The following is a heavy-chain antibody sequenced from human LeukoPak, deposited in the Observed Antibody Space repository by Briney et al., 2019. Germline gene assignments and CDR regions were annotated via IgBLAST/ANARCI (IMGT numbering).Heavy chain of an antibody. CDR3: AKDPYRVGLMDV. D-gene: IGHD3-10*01. J-gene: IGHJ6*02. V-gene: IGHV3-30*18. CDR1: GFTFSSYG. CDR2: ISYDGSNK. Sequence: GGSLRLSCAASGFTFSSYGMHWVRQAPGKGLEWVAVISYDGSNKYYADSVKGRLTISRDNSKNTLYLQMNSLRAEDTAVYYCAKDPYRVGLMDVWGQGTTVTVSS.